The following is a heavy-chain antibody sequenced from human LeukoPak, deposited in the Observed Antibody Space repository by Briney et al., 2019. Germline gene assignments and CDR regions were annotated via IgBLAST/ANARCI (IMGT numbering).Heavy chain of an antibody. Sequence: PSETLSLTCTVSGGSLSSSTYHWGWIHQPPGKGLEWIGTMHYSGSTYSNPSLKSRVSISRDTSKNQISLKLRSVTAADTAVYYCARQGYANDAFDIWGQGTMVTVSS. J-gene: IGHJ3*02. D-gene: IGHD2-2*01. V-gene: IGHV4-39*01. CDR1: GGSLSSSTYH. CDR2: MHYSGST. CDR3: ARQGYANDAFDI.